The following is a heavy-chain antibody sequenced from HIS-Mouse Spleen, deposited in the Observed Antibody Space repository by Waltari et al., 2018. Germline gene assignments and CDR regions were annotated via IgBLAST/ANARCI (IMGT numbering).Heavy chain of an antibody. V-gene: IGHV4-39*07. CDR1: VGSISSSSYH. CDR2: IYYSGST. CDR3: AREIPYSSSWYDWYFDL. J-gene: IGHJ2*01. Sequence: QLQLQESVPGLVKPSETLSLTCTVSVGSISSSSYHCGWIRQPPGKGLEWIGSIYYSGSTYYNPSLKSRVTISVDTSKNQFSLKLSSVTAADTAVYYCAREIPYSSSWYDWYFDLWGRGTLVTVSS. D-gene: IGHD6-13*01.